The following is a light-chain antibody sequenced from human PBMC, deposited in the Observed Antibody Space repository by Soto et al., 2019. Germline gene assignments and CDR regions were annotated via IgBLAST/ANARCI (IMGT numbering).Light chain of an antibody. J-gene: IGKJ1*01. V-gene: IGKV3-15*01. CDR1: QSVSSN. CDR3: QQSTKWRRT. Sequence: ERLMTQSPSTLSVSPGERATLSCRASQSVSSNLSWYQQKPGQAPRLLIYGASTRATGITARFSGSGSGTEFTLTLTRLPCEAFAVYYCQQSTKWRRTFGEGTKVDIK. CDR2: GAS.